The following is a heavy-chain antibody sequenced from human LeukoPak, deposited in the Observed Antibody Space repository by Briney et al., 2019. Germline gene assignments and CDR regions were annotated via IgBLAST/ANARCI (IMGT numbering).Heavy chain of an antibody. Sequence: GGSLRLSCAASGFTFSSYAMSWVRQAPGKGLEWVSAISGSGGSTYYADSVKGRFTISRDNSKNTLYLQMNSLRAEDTAVYYCAKGRYYYDSSGPPLWFFDCWGQGTLVTVSS. J-gene: IGHJ4*02. D-gene: IGHD3-22*01. CDR2: ISGSGGST. V-gene: IGHV3-23*01. CDR3: AKGRYYYDSSGPPLWFFDC. CDR1: GFTFSSYA.